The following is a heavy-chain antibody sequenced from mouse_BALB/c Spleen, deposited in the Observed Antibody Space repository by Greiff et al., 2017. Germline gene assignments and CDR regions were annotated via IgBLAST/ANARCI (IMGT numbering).Heavy chain of an antibody. J-gene: IGHJ4*01. CDR1: GYSITSDYA. D-gene: IGHD3-3*01. CDR2: ISYSGST. Sequence: EVQLQESGPGLVKPSQSLSLTCTVTGYSITSDYAWNWIRQFPGNKLEWMGYISYSGSTSYNPSLKSRISITRDTSKNQFFLQLNSVTTEDTATYYCASNPRGAMDYWGQGTSVTVSS. CDR3: ASNPRGAMDY. V-gene: IGHV3-2*02.